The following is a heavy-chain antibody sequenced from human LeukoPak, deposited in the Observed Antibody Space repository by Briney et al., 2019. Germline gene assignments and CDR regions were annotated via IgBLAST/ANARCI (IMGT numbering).Heavy chain of an antibody. CDR1: GFSLTTSGVG. V-gene: IGHV2-5*02. CDR2: IYWDDDK. CDR3: AHRQSSSWYDGIDY. J-gene: IGHJ4*02. Sequence: SGPTLVNPTQTLTLTCTFSGFSLTTSGVGVGGICQPPGKALEWLALIYWDDDKRYSPSLKIRLTITKDTSKNQVVLTMTNMDPVDTATYYCAHRQSSSWYDGIDYWGQGTLVTVSS. D-gene: IGHD6-13*01.